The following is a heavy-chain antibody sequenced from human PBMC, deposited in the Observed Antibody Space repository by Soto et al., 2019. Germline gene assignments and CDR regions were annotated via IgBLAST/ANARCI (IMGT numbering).Heavy chain of an antibody. D-gene: IGHD6-6*01. CDR2: IYYSGST. CDR1: GGSISSGDYY. Sequence: QVQLQESGPGLVKPSQTLSLTCTVSGGSISSGDYYWSWIRQPPGKGLEWIGYIYYSGSTYYNPSLKSRVTSSVDPSKNQFSLKLSSVTAADTAVYYCARERPDGARLDPWGQGTLVTASS. CDR3: ARERPDGARLDP. V-gene: IGHV4-30-4*01. J-gene: IGHJ5*02.